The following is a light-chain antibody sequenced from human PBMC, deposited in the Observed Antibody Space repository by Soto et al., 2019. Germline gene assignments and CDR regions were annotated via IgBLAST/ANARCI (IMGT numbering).Light chain of an antibody. J-gene: IGKJ5*01. Sequence: DIQMTQSPSVVSASVGDRVTINCRASQTISSYLNWYQQKPGKVPELLIYAASNLKSGVPSRFSASGSGTDFTLSISSLQPEDFATYYCQQTYTIPTTLGQGTRLEIK. CDR3: QQTYTIPTT. CDR2: AAS. CDR1: QTISSY. V-gene: IGKV1-39*01.